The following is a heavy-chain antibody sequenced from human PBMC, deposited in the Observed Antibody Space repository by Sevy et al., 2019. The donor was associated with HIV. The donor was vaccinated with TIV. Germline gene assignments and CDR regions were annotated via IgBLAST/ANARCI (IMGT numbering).Heavy chain of an antibody. CDR3: ARDRVTVFLPAYYYGMDV. CDR1: GYTFTGYY. Sequence: ASVKVSCKASGYTFTGYYMHWVRQAPGQGLEWMGWINPNSGGTNYTQKFQVRVTMTRDTSISTAYMELSRLRSDDTSVYYCARDRVTVFLPAYYYGMDVWGKGTTVSVSS. V-gene: IGHV1-2*02. J-gene: IGHJ6*04. CDR2: INPNSGGT. D-gene: IGHD3-3*01.